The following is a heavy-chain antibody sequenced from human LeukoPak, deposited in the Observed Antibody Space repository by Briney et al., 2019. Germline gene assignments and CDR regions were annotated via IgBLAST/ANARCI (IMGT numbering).Heavy chain of an antibody. V-gene: IGHV3-33*06. Sequence: AGGSLRLSCAASGFTFSSYGMHWVRQAPGKGLEWVAVIWYDGSNKYYADSVKGRFTISRDNSKNTLYLQMNSLRAEDTAVYYCAKMTEESYFDYWGQGTLSPSPQ. CDR1: GFTFSSYG. CDR2: IWYDGSNK. D-gene: IGHD1-14*01. CDR3: AKMTEESYFDY. J-gene: IGHJ4*02.